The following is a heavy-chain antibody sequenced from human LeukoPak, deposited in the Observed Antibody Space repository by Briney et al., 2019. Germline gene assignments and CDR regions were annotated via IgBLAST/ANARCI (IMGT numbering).Heavy chain of an antibody. CDR2: ISGNGDTT. CDR1: GFTFRRYG. V-gene: IGHV3-23*01. CDR3: AKAPSADY. J-gene: IGHJ4*02. Sequence: TGGSLRLSCAASGFTFRRYGMSWVRQAPGKGLEWVSAISGNGDTTYYADSVKGRFTISRDNSKNMLYLQVNSLRAEDTAVYYCAKAPSADYWGQGTLVTVSS.